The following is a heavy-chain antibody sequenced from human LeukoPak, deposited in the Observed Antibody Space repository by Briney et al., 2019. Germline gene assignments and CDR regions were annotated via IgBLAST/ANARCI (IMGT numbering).Heavy chain of an antibody. CDR2: INSDGSST. Sequence: GGSLRLSCAASGFTFSSYWMHWVRQSPGKGLVWVSRINSDGSSTNYADSVKGRFTISRDNAKNTVHVQMSSLRAEDTGVYYCTRGRGDGYVHFDYWGQGALVTVSS. D-gene: IGHD5-24*01. CDR1: GFTFSSYW. J-gene: IGHJ4*02. CDR3: TRGRGDGYVHFDY. V-gene: IGHV3-74*01.